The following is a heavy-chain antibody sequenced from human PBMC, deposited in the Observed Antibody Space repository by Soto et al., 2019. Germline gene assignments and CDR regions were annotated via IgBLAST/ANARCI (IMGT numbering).Heavy chain of an antibody. J-gene: IGHJ4*02. Sequence: GGSLRLSCAASGLTFSSYGMHWVRQAPGKGLEWLTFISHDGTKTYYAASVRGRFTISRDNSKNTHYLQMNSLRTEDTALYYCVKAQGLVFGYCNSWGQGTLVNVSS. CDR3: VKAQGLVFGYCNS. V-gene: IGHV3-30*02. CDR2: ISHDGTKT. D-gene: IGHD3-10*02. CDR1: GLTFSSYG.